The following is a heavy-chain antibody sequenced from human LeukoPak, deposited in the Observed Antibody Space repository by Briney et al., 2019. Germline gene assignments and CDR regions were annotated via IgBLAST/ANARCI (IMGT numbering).Heavy chain of an antibody. CDR3: AARGYCSSTSCPYYYYMDV. CDR2: INPSGGST. CDR1: GYTFTSYY. J-gene: IGHJ6*03. Sequence: EASVKVSCKASGYTFTSYYMHWVRQAPGQGLEWMGIINPSGGSTSYAQKFQGRVTMTRDTSTSTVYMELSSLRSEDTAVYYCAARGYCSSTSCPYYYYMDVWGKGTTVTVSS. D-gene: IGHD2-2*01. V-gene: IGHV1-46*01.